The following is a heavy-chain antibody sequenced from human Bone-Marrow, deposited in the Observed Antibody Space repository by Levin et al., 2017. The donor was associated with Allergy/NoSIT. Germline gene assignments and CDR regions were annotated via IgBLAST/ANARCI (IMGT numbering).Heavy chain of an antibody. D-gene: IGHD1-1*01. CDR2: IWYDGTNK. Sequence: PGGSLRLSCVASGFSFSSYGVHWVRQAPGKGLEWVAVIWYDGTNKYYGDSVKGRFTISRDNSKNTVYLQMNSLTVEDTAVYFCARAGAVWNHWNLDLWGRGTLVTVSS. V-gene: IGHV3-33*01. CDR1: GFSFSSYG. J-gene: IGHJ2*01. CDR3: ARAGAVWNHWNLDL.